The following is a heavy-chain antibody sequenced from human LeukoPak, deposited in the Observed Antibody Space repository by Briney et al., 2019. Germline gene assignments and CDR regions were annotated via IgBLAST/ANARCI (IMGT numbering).Heavy chain of an antibody. CDR1: GYTFTSYG. CDR2: IIPIFGTA. Sequence: ASVKVSCKASGYTFTSYGISWVRQAPGQGLEWMGGIIPIFGTANYAQKFQGRVTITADKSTSTAYMELSSLRSEDTAVYYCARGYDILTGSLFLFPLDYWGQGTLVTVSS. CDR3: ARGYDILTGSLFLFPLDY. J-gene: IGHJ4*02. V-gene: IGHV1-69*06. D-gene: IGHD3-9*01.